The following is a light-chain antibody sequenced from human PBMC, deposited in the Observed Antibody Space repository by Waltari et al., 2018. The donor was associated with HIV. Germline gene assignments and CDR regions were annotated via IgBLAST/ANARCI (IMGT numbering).Light chain of an antibody. Sequence: DIQMTQSPSSLSASVGDRVTITCQASQGISNYLNWYQQKPGKAPKRLIYDSSLLYPGVPSRFSGSGSGTFFTFTISNLQPEDIATYYCQKYNDPSLTFGGGTKVQI. CDR2: DSS. CDR1: QGISNY. V-gene: IGKV1-33*01. J-gene: IGKJ4*01. CDR3: QKYNDPSLT.